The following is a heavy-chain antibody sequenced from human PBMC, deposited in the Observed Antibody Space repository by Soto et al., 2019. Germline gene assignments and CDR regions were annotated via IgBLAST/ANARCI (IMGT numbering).Heavy chain of an antibody. D-gene: IGHD6-19*01. V-gene: IGHV1-69*01. Sequence: QVQLVQSGAEVKKPGSSVKVSCKASGGTFSRYAISWVRQAPGQGLEWMGGIIPIFGTANYAQKFQGRVTITADESTSTAYMELSSLRSEDTAVYYCARASYSSGPPSYFDYWGQGTLVTVSS. J-gene: IGHJ4*02. CDR1: GGTFSRYA. CDR3: ARASYSSGPPSYFDY. CDR2: IIPIFGTA.